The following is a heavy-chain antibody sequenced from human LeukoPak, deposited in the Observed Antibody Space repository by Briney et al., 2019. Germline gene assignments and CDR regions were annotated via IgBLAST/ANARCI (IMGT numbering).Heavy chain of an antibody. Sequence: SVKVSCKASGGTFSSYAISWVRQAPGQGLEWMGGIIPIFGTANYAQKFQGRVTITADESTSTAYMELSSLRSEDTAVYYCARSRSVAVAGRREFDYWGQGTLVTVSS. CDR1: GGTFSSYA. V-gene: IGHV1-69*01. D-gene: IGHD6-19*01. J-gene: IGHJ4*02. CDR2: IIPIFGTA. CDR3: ARSRSVAVAGRREFDY.